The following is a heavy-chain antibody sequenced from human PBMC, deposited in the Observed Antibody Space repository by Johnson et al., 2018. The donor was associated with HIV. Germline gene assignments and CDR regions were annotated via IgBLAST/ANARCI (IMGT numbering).Heavy chain of an antibody. CDR3: TGEDVLGESALVFDM. Sequence: MQLVESGGGVVQPGGSLRLSCAASGFTFSSYGMHWVRQAPGKGLEWVAVIQSDETTKYYADSVKGRFTISRDNSKKTLYLQMNSLSAEDTAVYYCTGEDVLGESALVFDMWGQGTMVTVSS. CDR1: GFTFSSYG. J-gene: IGHJ3*02. D-gene: IGHD3-16*02. CDR2: IQSDETTK. V-gene: IGHV3-30*02.